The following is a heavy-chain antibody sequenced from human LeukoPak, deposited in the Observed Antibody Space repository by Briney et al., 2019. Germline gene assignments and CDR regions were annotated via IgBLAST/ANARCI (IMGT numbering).Heavy chain of an antibody. J-gene: IGHJ4*02. CDR2: ISGSGSDS. D-gene: IGHD3-10*01. V-gene: IGHV3-23*01. CDR3: ARDDLYYGSGSYYKMGFDY. Sequence: GSLRLSCAASGFSFSNYAMTWVRQAPGKGLEWVSGISGSGSDSYYADSVKGRFTISRDNSKNTLYLQMNSLRAEDTAVYYCARDDLYYGSGSYYKMGFDYWGQGTLVTVSS. CDR1: GFSFSNYA.